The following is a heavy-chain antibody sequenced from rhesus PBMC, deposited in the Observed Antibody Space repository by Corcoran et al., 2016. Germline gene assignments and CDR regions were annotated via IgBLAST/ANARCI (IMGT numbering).Heavy chain of an antibody. J-gene: IGHJ4*01. CDR3: AREEGGGGDY. D-gene: IGHD3-34*01. CDR1: GASISSNW. Sequence: QVQLQASGPGLVKPSETLSLTCTVSGASISSNWWSWIRQPPGKGLEWIWENNGNSWSTNYNPSLKSRVTISKDASKNQFSLKLSSVTAADTAVYYCAREEGGGGDYWGQGVLVTVSS. CDR2: NNGNSWST. V-gene: IGHV4-80*01.